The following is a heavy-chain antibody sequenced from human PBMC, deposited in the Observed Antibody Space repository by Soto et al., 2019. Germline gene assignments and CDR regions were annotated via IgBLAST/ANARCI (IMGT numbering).Heavy chain of an antibody. Sequence: QVQLQQSGSGLVKPSQTLSLTCVMSGDGFSSSSVAWNWFRQSPSRGLEWLGRTFYRSKWYSEYAVSVKSRITINPDASKNQFSLQLNSVSPEDTARYYCARGKNTAFDFWGQGTLVTVSS. CDR3: ARGKNTAFDF. CDR1: GDGFSSSSVA. J-gene: IGHJ4*02. CDR2: TFYRSKWYS. D-gene: IGHD2-21*02. V-gene: IGHV6-1*01.